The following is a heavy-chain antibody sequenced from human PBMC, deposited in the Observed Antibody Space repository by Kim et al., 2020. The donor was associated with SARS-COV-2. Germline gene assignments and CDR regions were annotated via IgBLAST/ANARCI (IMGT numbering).Heavy chain of an antibody. V-gene: IGHV3-7*01. CDR2: IKQDGSEK. D-gene: IGHD2-8*01. Sequence: GGSLRLSCAASGFTFSSYWMSWVRQAPGKGLEWVANIKQDGSEKYYVDSVKGRFTISRDNAKNSLYLQMNSLRAEDTAVYYCARAGLVLMVDIFDYWGQGTLVTVSS. CDR3: ARAGLVLMVDIFDY. CDR1: GFTFSSYW. J-gene: IGHJ4*02.